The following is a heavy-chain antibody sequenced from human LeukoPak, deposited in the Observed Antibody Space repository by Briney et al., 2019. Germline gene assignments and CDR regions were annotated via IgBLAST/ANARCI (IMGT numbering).Heavy chain of an antibody. CDR3: ARDAGYCTNGVCASGNWFDP. Sequence: SVKVSCKASGGTFSSYAISWVRQAPGQGLEWMGGIIPIFGTANYAQKFQGRVTITADEFTSTAYMELSSLRSEDTAVYYCARDAGYCTNGVCASGNWFDPWGQGTLVTVSS. CDR1: GGTFSSYA. CDR2: IIPIFGTA. V-gene: IGHV1-69*01. J-gene: IGHJ5*02. D-gene: IGHD2-8*01.